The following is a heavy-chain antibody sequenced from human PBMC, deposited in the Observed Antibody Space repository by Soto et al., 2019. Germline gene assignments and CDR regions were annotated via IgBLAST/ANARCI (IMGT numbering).Heavy chain of an antibody. D-gene: IGHD6-19*01. CDR1: GGSISSSSYY. Sequence: SETLSLTCTVSGGSISSSSYYWGWLRQPPGKGLEWIGSIYYSGSTYYNPSLKSRVTISVDTSKNQFTLKRSSVTAADTAVYYCARPYSSGWYPEFGYWGQGILVTVAS. J-gene: IGHJ4*02. V-gene: IGHV4-39*01. CDR3: ARPYSSGWYPEFGY. CDR2: IYYSGST.